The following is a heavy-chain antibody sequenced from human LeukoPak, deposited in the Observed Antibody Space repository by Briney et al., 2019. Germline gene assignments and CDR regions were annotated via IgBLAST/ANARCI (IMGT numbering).Heavy chain of an antibody. CDR1: GDSISSNNYY. CDR2: IHYSGNT. CDR3: ARGPVAAFGAFDI. D-gene: IGHD4-23*01. Sequence: PSETLSLTCTVSGDSISSNNYYWGWIRQPPGKGLEWIGSIHYSGNTYYNPSLKSRVTISLDTSKNQFSLNLRSVTAADTAVYYCARGPVAAFGAFDIWGQGTMVTVSS. V-gene: IGHV4-39*01. J-gene: IGHJ3*02.